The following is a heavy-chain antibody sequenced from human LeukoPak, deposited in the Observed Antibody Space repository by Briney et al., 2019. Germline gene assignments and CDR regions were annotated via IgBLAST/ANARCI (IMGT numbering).Heavy chain of an antibody. D-gene: IGHD1-1*01. Sequence: QPGRSLRLSCAASGFTFSNYGMHWVRQAPGKGLEWVAVIWDDGSNEYYADSVKGRFTISRDNRRNTLYLQMNSLRAEDTAVYSCARDHSGPQFYCGQGTLVTDS. CDR3: ARDHSGPQFY. CDR1: GFTFSNYG. V-gene: IGHV3-33*01. J-gene: IGHJ4*02. CDR2: IWDDGSNE.